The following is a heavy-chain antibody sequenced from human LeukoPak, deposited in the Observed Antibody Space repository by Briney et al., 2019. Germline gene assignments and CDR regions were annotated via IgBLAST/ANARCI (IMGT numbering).Heavy chain of an antibody. CDR2: INPSGGST. CDR1: GYTFTSYY. Sequence: ASVKVSCKASGYTFTSYYMHWVRQAPGQGLEWMGIINPSGGSTSYAQKFQGRVTMTRDTSTSTVYMELSSLRSEDTAVYYCARDQKVAGGFGTTVTTRGFDYWGQGTLVTVSS. D-gene: IGHD4-17*01. J-gene: IGHJ4*02. CDR3: ARDQKVAGGFGTTVTTRGFDY. V-gene: IGHV1-46*01.